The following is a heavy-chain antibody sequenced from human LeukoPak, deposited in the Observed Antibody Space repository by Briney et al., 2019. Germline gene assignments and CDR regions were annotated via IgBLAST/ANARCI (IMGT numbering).Heavy chain of an antibody. J-gene: IGHJ6*02. D-gene: IGHD6-19*01. V-gene: IGHV4-59*01. CDR3: ARVHSSGWYSYYYYGMDV. CDR2: IYYSGST. Sequence: SSETLSLTCTVSGGSISSYYWSWIRQPPGKGLEWIGYIYYSGSTNYNPSLKSRVTISEDTSKNQFSLKLSSVTAADTAVYYCARVHSSGWYSYYYYGMDVWGQGTTVTVSS. CDR1: GGSISSYY.